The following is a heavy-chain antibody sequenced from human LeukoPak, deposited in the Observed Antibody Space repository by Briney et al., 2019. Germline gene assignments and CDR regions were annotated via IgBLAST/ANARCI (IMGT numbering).Heavy chain of an antibody. CDR1: GGSISSGDYY. D-gene: IGHD6-6*01. CDR3: ARVSSSSSLYYYYYMDV. CDR2: IYYSGST. Sequence: PSQTLSLTCTVSGGSISSGDYYWSWIRQPPGKGLEWIGYIYYSGSTYYNPSLKSRVNISVDTSKNQFSLKLSSVTAADTAVYYCARVSSSSSLYYYYYMDVWGKGTTVTVSS. J-gene: IGHJ6*03. V-gene: IGHV4-30-4*08.